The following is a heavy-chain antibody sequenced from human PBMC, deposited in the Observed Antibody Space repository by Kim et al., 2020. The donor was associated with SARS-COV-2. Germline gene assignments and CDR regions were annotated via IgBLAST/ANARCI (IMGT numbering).Heavy chain of an antibody. V-gene: IGHV4-39*01. Sequence: SETLSLTCTVSGGSISSSSYYWGWIRQPPGKGLEWIGSIYYSGSTYYNPSLKSRVTISVDTSKNQFSLKLSSVTAADTVVYYCARLTAVAGTDAFDIWG. CDR3: ARLTAVAGTDAFDI. D-gene: IGHD6-19*01. CDR2: IYYSGST. J-gene: IGHJ3*02. CDR1: GGSISSSSYY.